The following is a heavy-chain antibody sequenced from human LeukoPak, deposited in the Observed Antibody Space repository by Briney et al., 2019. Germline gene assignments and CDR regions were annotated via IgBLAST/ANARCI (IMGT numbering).Heavy chain of an antibody. Sequence: ASVKVSCKASGYTFTSYDINWVRQATGQGLEWMGWMNPNSGNTGYAQKFQGRVTMTRNTSISTAYMELSSLRSEDTAVYYCARGATILNSSPSGYWGQGTLVTVSS. V-gene: IGHV1-8*01. D-gene: IGHD2/OR15-2a*01. CDR2: MNPNSGNT. CDR3: ARGATILNSSPSGY. CDR1: GYTFTSYD. J-gene: IGHJ4*02.